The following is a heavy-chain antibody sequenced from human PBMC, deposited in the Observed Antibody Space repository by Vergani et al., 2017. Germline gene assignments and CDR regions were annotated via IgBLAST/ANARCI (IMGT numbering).Heavy chain of an antibody. CDR2: IWYDGSNK. J-gene: IGHJ4*02. V-gene: IGHV3-33*01. CDR1: GFTFSSYG. D-gene: IGHD1-1*01. Sequence: VQLVESGGVVVQPGGSLRLSCAASGFTFSSYGMHWVRQAPGKGLEWVAVIWYDGSNKYYADSVKGRFTISRDNSKNTLYLQMNSLRAEDTAVYYCARGQYRYYFDYWGQGTLVTVSS. CDR3: ARGQYRYYFDY.